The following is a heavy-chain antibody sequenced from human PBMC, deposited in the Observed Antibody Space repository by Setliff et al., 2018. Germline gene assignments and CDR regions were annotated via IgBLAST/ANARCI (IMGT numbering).Heavy chain of an antibody. Sequence: PGGSLRLSCAASGFIFSSYWMNWVRQAPGKGLEWVATINQDGSGKYYVDSVKGRFTISRDKAKNSLYLQMNSLRADDTAVYYCARSPANGGHDAFDIWGQGTMVTVSS. CDR2: INQDGSGK. J-gene: IGHJ3*02. V-gene: IGHV3-7*01. D-gene: IGHD6-25*01. CDR1: GFIFSSYW. CDR3: ARSPANGGHDAFDI.